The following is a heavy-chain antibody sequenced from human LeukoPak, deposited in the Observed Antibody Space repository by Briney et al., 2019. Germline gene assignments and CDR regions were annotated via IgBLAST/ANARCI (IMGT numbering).Heavy chain of an antibody. Sequence: PGGSLRLSCAASGFTFSDYYMNWIRQAPGKGLEWVSYISGSGGSKFYADSAQGRLTISSDNAKNSLYLQMNSLRAEDTAVYYCARRTYSNYFFDYWGQGTLVTASS. J-gene: IGHJ4*02. CDR2: ISGSGGSK. V-gene: IGHV3-11*01. CDR3: ARRTYSNYFFDY. CDR1: GFTFSDYY. D-gene: IGHD4-11*01.